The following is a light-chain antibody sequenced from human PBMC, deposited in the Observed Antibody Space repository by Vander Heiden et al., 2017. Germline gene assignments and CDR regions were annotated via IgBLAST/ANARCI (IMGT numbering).Light chain of an antibody. CDR2: EDN. CDR3: QSYDDSDQGV. CDR1: GGSIAGNY. Sequence: FMLTQLTPMSESPGKPVTISCTGYGGSIAGNYVQWFQQRPGGAPTTVIYEDNRRPSGVPDRFSGSIDRSSNSASLTISGLKTEDEADYYCQSYDDSDQGVIGGGTKLTVL. V-gene: IGLV6-57*02. J-gene: IGLJ2*01.